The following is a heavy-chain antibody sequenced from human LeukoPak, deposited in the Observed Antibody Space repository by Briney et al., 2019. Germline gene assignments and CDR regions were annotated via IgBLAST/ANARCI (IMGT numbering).Heavy chain of an antibody. CDR2: IRNKANSYTT. V-gene: IGHV3-72*01. D-gene: IGHD1-26*01. Sequence: QTGGSLRLSCAASGFTFSDHYMDWVRQAPGKGLEWVGRIRNKANSYTTEYAASVKGRFTISRDDSKNSLYLQMNSLKCEDTAVYYCAREWDSGSYYLGYFDHWGQGTLVTVSS. J-gene: IGHJ4*02. CDR3: AREWDSGSYYLGYFDH. CDR1: GFTFSDHY.